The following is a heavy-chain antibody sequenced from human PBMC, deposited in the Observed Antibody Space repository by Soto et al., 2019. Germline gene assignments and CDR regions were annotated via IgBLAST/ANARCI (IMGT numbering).Heavy chain of an antibody. CDR2: ISYDGSNK. CDR3: AKYPGAYYYGSGSYPSDYFDY. D-gene: IGHD3-10*01. J-gene: IGHJ4*02. V-gene: IGHV3-30*18. Sequence: PGGSLRLSCAASGFTFSSYGMHWVRQAPGKGLEWVAVISYDGSNKYYADSVKGRFTISRDNSKNTLYLQMNSLRAEDTAVYYCAKYPGAYYYGSGSYPSDYFDYWGQGTLVTVSS. CDR1: GFTFSSYG.